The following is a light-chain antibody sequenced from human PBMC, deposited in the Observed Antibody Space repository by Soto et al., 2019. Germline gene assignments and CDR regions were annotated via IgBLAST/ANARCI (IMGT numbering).Light chain of an antibody. J-gene: IGKJ4*01. V-gene: IGKV3-20*01. CDR3: QQYGDSPLT. CDR1: RTVHRNY. Sequence: NDLTQTPGTRSLYRGERATLXXSASRTVHRNYLAWYQQKPGQPPKVXIYAASRRATGIPARFSGSGSGTDFTLTISRLEPEDFAVYYCQQYGDSPLTFGGGTKVDIK. CDR2: AAS.